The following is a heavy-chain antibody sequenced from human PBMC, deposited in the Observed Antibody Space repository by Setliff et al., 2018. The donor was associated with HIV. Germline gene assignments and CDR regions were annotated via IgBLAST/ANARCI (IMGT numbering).Heavy chain of an antibody. CDR2: IKTKSRSYAT. CDR3: SVQTVSVCDY. J-gene: IGHJ4*02. Sequence: SLRLSCAASGLTFSDSSVHWVRQAPGKGLEWVGHIKTKSRSYATTYVASVEGRFTISRDDSKNTANLQMNSLRFEDTAVYYCSVQTVSVCDYWGQGSLVTVSS. V-gene: IGHV3-73*01. D-gene: IGHD6-19*01. CDR1: GLTFSDSS.